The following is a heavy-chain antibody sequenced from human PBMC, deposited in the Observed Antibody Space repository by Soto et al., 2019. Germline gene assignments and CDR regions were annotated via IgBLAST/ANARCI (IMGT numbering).Heavy chain of an antibody. CDR1: GFTVSSYD. CDR2: ISGSGGST. D-gene: IGHD5-18*01. Sequence: EVQLLESGGGLVQPGGSLSLSCAASGFTVSSYDMSWDRQPPGEALECVSDISGSGGSTSYADSVKGRFTISRDNSKKTLYLQMNTLSAEDTAVYDVAKERGYSYCGDWCHRTLVTVSS. V-gene: IGHV3-23*01. CDR3: AKERGYSYCGD. J-gene: IGHJ4*01.